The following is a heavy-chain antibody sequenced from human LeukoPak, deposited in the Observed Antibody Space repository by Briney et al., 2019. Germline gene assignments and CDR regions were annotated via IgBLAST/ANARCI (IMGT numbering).Heavy chain of an antibody. CDR2: IWYDGGNK. D-gene: IGHD1-26*01. V-gene: IGHV3-33*01. CDR1: GFTFSDYG. CDR3: ARSIVGATLYYYGMDV. J-gene: IGHJ6*02. Sequence: PGRSLRLSCAASGFTFSDYGMHWVSQAPGKGLEWVAVIWYDGGNKYYADSVKGRFTISRDNSKNTLYLQMNSLRAEDTAVYYCARSIVGATLYYYGMDVWGQGTTVTVSS.